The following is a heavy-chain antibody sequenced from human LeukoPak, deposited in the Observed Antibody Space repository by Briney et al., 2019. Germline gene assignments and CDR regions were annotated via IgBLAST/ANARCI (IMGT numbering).Heavy chain of an antibody. D-gene: IGHD3-3*01. CDR3: AREEESQINYGFWSGGLGGWYYYYYMDV. Sequence: PGGSLRLSCAASGFTFSSYWMSWVRQAPGKGLEWVANIKQDGSEKYYVDSVKGRFTISRDNAKNSLYLQMNSLRAEDTAVYYCAREEESQINYGFWSGGLGGWYYYYYMDVWGKGTTVTVSS. J-gene: IGHJ6*03. V-gene: IGHV3-7*01. CDR1: GFTFSSYW. CDR2: IKQDGSEK.